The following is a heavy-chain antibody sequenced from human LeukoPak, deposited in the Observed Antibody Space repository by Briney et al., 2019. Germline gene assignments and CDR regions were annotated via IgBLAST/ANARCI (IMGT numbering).Heavy chain of an antibody. CDR2: IYYSGST. D-gene: IGHD3-22*01. CDR3: ARDPAYYYDSSGYYYFGAFDI. Sequence: SETLSLTCTVSGGSISSSSYYWGWIRQPPGKGLEWIGSIYYSGSTYYNPSLKSRVTISVDTSKNQFSLKLSSVTAADTAVYYCARDPAYYYDSSGYYYFGAFDIWGQGTMVTVSS. J-gene: IGHJ3*02. CDR1: GGSISSSSYY. V-gene: IGHV4-39*07.